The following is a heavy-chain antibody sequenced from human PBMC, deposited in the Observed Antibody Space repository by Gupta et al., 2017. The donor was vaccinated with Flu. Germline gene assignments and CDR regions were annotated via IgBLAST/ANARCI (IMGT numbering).Heavy chain of an antibody. D-gene: IGHD3-10*01. J-gene: IGHJ5*02. CDR2: IHPLDSVT. V-gene: IGHV5-51*01. CDR3: AKGGSSPFNWFDP. Sequence: VRQMPGKGLEWMGLIHPLDSVTKYNPSFQGQVTTSVDKSIDTAFLQWSSLKASDTAIYYCAKGGSSPFNWFDPWGQGTLVTVSS.